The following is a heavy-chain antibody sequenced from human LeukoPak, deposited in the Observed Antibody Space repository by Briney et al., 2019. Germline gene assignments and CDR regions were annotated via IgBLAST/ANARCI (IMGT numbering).Heavy chain of an antibody. D-gene: IGHD6-19*01. Sequence: GGSLRLSCAASGFTFSSYSMNWVRQAPGKGLEWVSSISSSSSYIYYADSVKGRFTISRDNAKNSLYLQMNSLRAEDTAVYYCASTSTSIAVAGTYYWGQGTLVTVSS. CDR3: ASTSTSIAVAGTYY. CDR2: ISSSSSYI. V-gene: IGHV3-21*01. CDR1: GFTFSSYS. J-gene: IGHJ4*02.